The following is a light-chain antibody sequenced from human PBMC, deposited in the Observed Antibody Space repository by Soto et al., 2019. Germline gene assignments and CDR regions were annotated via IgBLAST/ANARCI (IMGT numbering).Light chain of an antibody. Sequence: EIQMTQSPSSLSASVGDRVTITCRARQDIGSHLAWYQQKPEKAPKSLIYFASTLQSGVPSRFSASGSGTDFTLTISSLQPEDFATYYCQQFRSFPITFGQGTLLEI. CDR2: FAS. J-gene: IGKJ5*01. CDR1: QDIGSH. V-gene: IGKV1D-16*02. CDR3: QQFRSFPIT.